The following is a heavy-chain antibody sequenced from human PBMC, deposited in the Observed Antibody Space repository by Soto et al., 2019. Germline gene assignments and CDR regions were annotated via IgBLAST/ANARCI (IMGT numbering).Heavy chain of an antibody. J-gene: IGHJ6*02. D-gene: IGHD6-6*01. V-gene: IGHV1-69*01. Sequence: QVQLVQSGAEVKKPGSSVSVSCTASGGTFSSYAVSWVRQAPGQGLEWMGVVIPKASQPKYAQKFQGRVTITADYSTAYMDLRGLTSDATAVYYCARESSSPNYYYYGMDVWGQGTSVIVSS. CDR3: ARESSSPNYYYYGMDV. CDR1: GGTFSSYA. CDR2: VIPKASQP.